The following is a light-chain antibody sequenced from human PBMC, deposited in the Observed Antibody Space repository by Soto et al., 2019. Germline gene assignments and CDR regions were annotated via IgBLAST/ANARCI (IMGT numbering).Light chain of an antibody. CDR3: ATWDDSLHGGDVV. CDR1: SSNIGSNS. CDR2: SNN. V-gene: IGLV1-44*01. Sequence: QSVLTQPPSASGTPGQRVTISCSGSSSNIGSNSVNWYQHLPGTATRLLIYSNNQRPSGVTDRFSGSKSGTSASLAISGLQSEYEADYHCATWDDSLHGGDVVFGGGTKLTVL. J-gene: IGLJ2*01.